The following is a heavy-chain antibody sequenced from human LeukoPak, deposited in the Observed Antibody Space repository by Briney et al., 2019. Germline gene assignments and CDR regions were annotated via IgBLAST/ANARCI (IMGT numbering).Heavy chain of an antibody. CDR1: GFTFSSYA. CDR3: ARTYSSGWSSRYYFDY. D-gene: IGHD6-19*01. V-gene: IGHV3-74*01. CDR2: INSDGSST. J-gene: IGHJ4*02. Sequence: PGGSLRLSCAASGFTFSSYAMSWVRQAPGKGLVWVSRINSDGSSTSYADSVKGRFTISRDNAKNTLYLQMNSLRAEDTAVYYCARTYSSGWSSRYYFDYWGQGTLVTVSS.